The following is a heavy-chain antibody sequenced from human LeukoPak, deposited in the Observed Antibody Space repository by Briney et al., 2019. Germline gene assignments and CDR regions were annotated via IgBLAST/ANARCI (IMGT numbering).Heavy chain of an antibody. Sequence: GGSLRLFCSASGFTFSSYAMSWVRQAPGEGLELVPAISGRGSSTYYANSVKGRFTISRDNTKNALYLKMKSLGGEDTAGYYFTKDLNIHDSSGYVIDYWGQGTLVTVSS. CDR3: TKDLNIHDSSGYVIDY. CDR1: GFTFSSYA. CDR2: ISGRGSST. V-gene: IGHV3-23*01. D-gene: IGHD3-22*01. J-gene: IGHJ4*02.